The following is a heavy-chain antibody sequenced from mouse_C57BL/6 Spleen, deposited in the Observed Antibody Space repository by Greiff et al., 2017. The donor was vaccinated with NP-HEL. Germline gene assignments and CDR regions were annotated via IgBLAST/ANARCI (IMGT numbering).Heavy chain of an antibody. V-gene: IGHV3-1*01. D-gene: IGHD4-1*01. Sequence: DVQLQESGPGMVKPSQSLSLTCTVTGYSITSGYDWHWIRHFPGNKLEWMGYISYSGSTNYNPSLKSRISITHDTSKNHFFLKLNSVTTEDTATYYCARVWEGGYFDYWGQGTTLTVSS. CDR3: ARVWEGGYFDY. CDR1: GYSITSGYD. J-gene: IGHJ2*01. CDR2: ISYSGST.